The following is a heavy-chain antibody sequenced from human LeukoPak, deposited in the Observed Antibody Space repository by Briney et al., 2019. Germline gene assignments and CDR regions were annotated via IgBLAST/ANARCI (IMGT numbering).Heavy chain of an antibody. V-gene: IGHV1-18*01. D-gene: IGHD3-10*01. Sequence: ASVKVSCKASGYTFSSYGISWVRQAPGQGLEWMGWISAYNGNTNYAQKLQGRVTMTTDTSTSTAYMELRSQRSDDTAVYYCARDQEITMVRGVISNYFDYWGQGILVTVSS. J-gene: IGHJ4*02. CDR2: ISAYNGNT. CDR3: ARDQEITMVRGVISNYFDY. CDR1: GYTFSSYG.